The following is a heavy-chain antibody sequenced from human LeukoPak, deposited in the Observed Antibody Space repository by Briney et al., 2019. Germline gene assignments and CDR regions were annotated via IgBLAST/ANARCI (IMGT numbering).Heavy chain of an antibody. CDR3: ASRGYYYDSSGYSRPFEY. CDR2: IYYSGST. J-gene: IGHJ4*02. V-gene: IGHV4-30-4*08. Sequence: SWIRQPPGKGLEWIGYIYYSGSTYYNPSLKSRVTISVDTSKNQFSLKLSSVTAADTAVYYCASRGYYYDSSGYSRPFEYWGQGTLVTVSS. D-gene: IGHD3-22*01.